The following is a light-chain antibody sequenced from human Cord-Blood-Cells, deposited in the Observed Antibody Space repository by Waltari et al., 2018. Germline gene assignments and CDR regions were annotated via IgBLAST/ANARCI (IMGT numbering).Light chain of an antibody. CDR2: DVS. J-gene: IGLJ1*01. Sequence: QSALTQPASESGSPGQSTTISCPGTSSDVGGYKYVSWYQQHPGKAPKLMIYDVSNRPSGVSNRFSGSKSGNTASLTISGLQAEDEADYYCSSYTSSSTYVFGTGTKVTVL. V-gene: IGLV2-14*01. CDR3: SSYTSSSTYV. CDR1: SSDVGGYKY.